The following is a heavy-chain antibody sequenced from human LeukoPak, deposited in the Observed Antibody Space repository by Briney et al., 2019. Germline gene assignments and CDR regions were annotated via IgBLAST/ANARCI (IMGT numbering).Heavy chain of an antibody. CDR2: IYTSGST. J-gene: IGHJ4*02. V-gene: IGHV4-4*07. CDR3: ARNLVGATRSAFYFDY. Sequence: PSETLSLTCTVSGGSISSYYWSWIRQPAGKGLVWIGRIYTSGSTNYNPSLKSRVTMSVDTSKNQFSLKLSSVTAADTAVYYCARNLVGATRSAFYFDYWGQGTLVTVSS. D-gene: IGHD1-26*01. CDR1: GGSISSYY.